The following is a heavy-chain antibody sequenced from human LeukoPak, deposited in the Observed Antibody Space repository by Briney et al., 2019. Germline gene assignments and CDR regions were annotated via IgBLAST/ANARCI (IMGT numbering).Heavy chain of an antibody. V-gene: IGHV1-69*13. J-gene: IGHJ4*02. CDR3: AREVVAAGPRGGDFDY. Sequence: EASVKVSCKASGGTFSSYAISWVRQPPGQGLEWMGGIIPIFGTANYAQKFQGRVTITADESTSTAYMELSSLRSEDTAVYYCAREVVAAGPRGGDFDYWGQGTLVTVSS. CDR1: GGTFSSYA. CDR2: IIPIFGTA. D-gene: IGHD6-13*01.